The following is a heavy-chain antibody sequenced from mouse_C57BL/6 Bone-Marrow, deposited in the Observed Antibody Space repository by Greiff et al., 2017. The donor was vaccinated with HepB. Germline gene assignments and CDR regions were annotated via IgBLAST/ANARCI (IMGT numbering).Heavy chain of an antibody. D-gene: IGHD2-1*01. V-gene: IGHV14-4*01. Sequence: EVQLQQSGAELVRPGASVKLSCTASGFNIKDDYMHWVKQRPEQGLEWIGWIDPENGDTEYASKLQGKATITADTSSNTADRQLSSLTSEDTAVYYCTTWDGNAWFAYWGQGALVTVSA. CDR1: GFNIKDDY. J-gene: IGHJ3*01. CDR3: TTWDGNAWFAY. CDR2: IDPENGDT.